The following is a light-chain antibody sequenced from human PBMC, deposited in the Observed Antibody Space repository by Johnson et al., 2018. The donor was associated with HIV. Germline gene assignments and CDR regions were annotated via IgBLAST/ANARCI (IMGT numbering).Light chain of an antibody. CDR3: GTWDSSLSARV. CDR1: SSNIGNNY. CDR2: DNN. J-gene: IGLJ1*01. Sequence: QSVLTQPPSVSAAPGQKVTISCSGSSSNIGNNYVSWYQQLPGTAPKLLIYDNNKRPSGIPDRFSASESGTSATLGITGLQTGDEADYYCGTWDSSLSARVFGTGTKVTVL. V-gene: IGLV1-51*01.